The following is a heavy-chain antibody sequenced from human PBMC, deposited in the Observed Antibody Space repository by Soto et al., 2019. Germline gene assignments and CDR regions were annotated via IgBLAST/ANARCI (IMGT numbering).Heavy chain of an antibody. CDR2: ISGSGGST. V-gene: IGHV3-23*01. Sequence: PGGSLRLSCAASGFTFSSYALSLVRQAPGKGLEWVSSISGSGGSTYYADSVKGRFTISRDNSKNTLYLQMNSLRAEDTAVYYCANVGGSQYGFYYYYGMDVWAQGTTVTVSS. D-gene: IGHD3-10*01. CDR1: GFTFSSYA. CDR3: ANVGGSQYGFYYYYGMDV. J-gene: IGHJ6*02.